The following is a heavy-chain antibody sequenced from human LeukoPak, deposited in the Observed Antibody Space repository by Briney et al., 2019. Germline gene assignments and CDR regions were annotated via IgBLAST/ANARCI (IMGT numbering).Heavy chain of an antibody. V-gene: IGHV3-23*01. CDR2: ISASGSRT. D-gene: IGHD2-2*01. Sequence: GGSLRLSCAASGFSVSSDYAMAWVRQAPGEGLEWVSGISASGSRTYYADSVKGRFTISRDKSKNTLFLQMNSLRAEDTAVYYCAKAQGYCGSETCQYAVDVWGQGTTVTVSS. J-gene: IGHJ6*02. CDR3: AKAQGYCGSETCQYAVDV. CDR1: GFSVSSDYA.